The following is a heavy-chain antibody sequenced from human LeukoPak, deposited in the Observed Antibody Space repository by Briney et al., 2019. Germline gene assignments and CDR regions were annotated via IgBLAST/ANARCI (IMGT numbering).Heavy chain of an antibody. J-gene: IGHJ4*02. D-gene: IGHD6-19*01. CDR2: IYYSGST. CDR1: GGSISSSSYY. V-gene: IGHV4-61*01. Sequence: SETLSLTCTVSGGSISSSSYYWSWIRQPPGKGLEWIGYIYYSGSTNYNPSLKSRVTISVDTSKNQFSLKLSSVTAADTAVYYCARDRAVAGTKFDYWGQGTLVTVSS. CDR3: ARDRAVAGTKFDY.